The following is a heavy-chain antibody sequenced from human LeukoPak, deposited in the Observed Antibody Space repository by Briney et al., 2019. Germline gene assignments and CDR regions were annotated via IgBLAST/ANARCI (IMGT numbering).Heavy chain of an antibody. CDR3: ARGAPPDY. J-gene: IGHJ4*02. V-gene: IGHV3-30-3*01. Sequence: GGSLRLSCAASGFTFSSYAMHWVRQAPGKGLEWVAVISHDGSNKYYADSVKGRFTISRDNSKNTLYLQMNSLSAEDTAVYYCARGAPPDYWGQGTLLTVSS. CDR2: ISHDGSNK. CDR1: GFTFSSYA.